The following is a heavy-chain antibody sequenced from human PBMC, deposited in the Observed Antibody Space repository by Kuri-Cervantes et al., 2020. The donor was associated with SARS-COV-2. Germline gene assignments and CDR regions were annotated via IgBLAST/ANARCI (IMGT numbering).Heavy chain of an antibody. Sequence: GEPLKISCAASGFTFSSYWMSWVRQAPGKGMEWVANIKQDGREKYYVDSEKGRFIISRDNAKNSLILQMNSLRAEDTAVYYCARLYSSSSNYYYYYMDVRGKGTTVTVSS. CDR2: IKQDGREK. CDR3: ARLYSSSSNYYYYYMDV. J-gene: IGHJ6*03. CDR1: GFTFSSYW. V-gene: IGHV3-7*01. D-gene: IGHD6-6*01.